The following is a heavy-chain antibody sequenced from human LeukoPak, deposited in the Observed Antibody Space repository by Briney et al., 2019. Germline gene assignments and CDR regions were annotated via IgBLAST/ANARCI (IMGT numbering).Heavy chain of an antibody. CDR3: ARVLPGYCSGGSCSYMDV. D-gene: IGHD2-15*01. CDR1: EFSVGSNY. CDR2: IYSGGSR. Sequence: GGSLRLSCAASEFSVGSNYMSWVRQAPGRGLEWVSLIYSGGSRYYADSVKGRFTISRDNSKTTPYLQMNSLRAEDTAVYYCARVLPGYCSGGSCSYMDVWGKGTTVTVSS. J-gene: IGHJ6*03. V-gene: IGHV3-66*01.